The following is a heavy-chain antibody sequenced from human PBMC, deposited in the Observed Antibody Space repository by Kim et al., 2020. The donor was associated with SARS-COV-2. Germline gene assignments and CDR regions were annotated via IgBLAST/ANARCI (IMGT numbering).Heavy chain of an antibody. V-gene: IGHV4-59*01. CDR1: GGSISSYY. Sequence: SETLSLTCTVSGGSISSYYWSWIRQPPGKGLEWIGYIYYSGSTNYNPSLKSRVTISVDTSKNQFSLKLSSVTAADTAVYYCARAPLSLSPGYYDILTGYSPSRWFDPWGQGTLVTVSS. CDR2: IYYSGST. J-gene: IGHJ5*02. CDR3: ARAPLSLSPGYYDILTGYSPSRWFDP. D-gene: IGHD3-9*01.